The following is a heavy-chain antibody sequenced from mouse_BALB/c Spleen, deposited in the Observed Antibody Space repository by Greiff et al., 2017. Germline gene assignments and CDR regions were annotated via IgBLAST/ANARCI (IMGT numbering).Heavy chain of an antibody. Sequence: EVKLVESGGGLVQPGGSLRLSCATSGFTFTDYYMSWVRQPPGKALEWLGFIRNKANGYTTEYSASVKGRFTISRDNSQSILYLQMNTLRAEDSATYYCARDSYYRYDGYFDVWGAGTTVTVSS. CDR3: ARDSYYRYDGYFDV. D-gene: IGHD2-14*01. J-gene: IGHJ1*01. CDR2: IRNKANGYTT. V-gene: IGHV7-3*02. CDR1: GFTFTDYY.